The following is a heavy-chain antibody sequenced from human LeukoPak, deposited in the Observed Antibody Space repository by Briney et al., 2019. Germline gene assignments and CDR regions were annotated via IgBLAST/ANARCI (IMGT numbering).Heavy chain of an antibody. CDR2: IYYSGST. CDR1: GGSISSYY. CDR3: ARVGCSSTSCYNWFDP. D-gene: IGHD2-2*01. J-gene: IGHJ5*02. V-gene: IGHV4-59*01. Sequence: SETLSLTCTVSGGSISSYYWSWIRQPPGKGLEWIGYIYYSGSTNCNPSLKSRVTISVDTSKNQFSLKLSSVTAADTAVYYCARVGCSSTSCYNWFDPWGQGTLVTVSS.